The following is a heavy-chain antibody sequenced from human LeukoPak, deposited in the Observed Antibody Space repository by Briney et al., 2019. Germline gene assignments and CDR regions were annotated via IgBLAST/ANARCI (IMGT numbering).Heavy chain of an antibody. Sequence: SETLSLTCTVSGDSISSYYWSWIQQPPGKGLEWIGYIYHSGNTNSNPSLTSRVTISVNTTKNQLSLQLSSVTAADTAGYYCVGSIIVVVAAGALDIWGQGAMVTVSS. V-gene: IGHV4-59*08. D-gene: IGHD2-21*02. J-gene: IGHJ3*02. CDR3: VGSIIVVVAAGALDI. CDR1: GDSISSYY. CDR2: IYHSGNT.